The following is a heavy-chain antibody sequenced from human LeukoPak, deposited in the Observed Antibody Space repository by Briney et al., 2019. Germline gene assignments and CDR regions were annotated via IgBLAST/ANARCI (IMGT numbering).Heavy chain of an antibody. CDR1: GGSISSSSYY. Sequence: SETLSLTCTVSGGSISSSSYYWGWIRQPPGKGLEWIGSIYYSGSTYYNPSLKSRVTISVDTSKNQFSLKLSSVTAADTAVYYCAREGGPYRPLDYSGQGTLVTVAS. CDR3: AREGGPYRPLDY. J-gene: IGHJ4*02. CDR2: IYYSGST. V-gene: IGHV4-39*02.